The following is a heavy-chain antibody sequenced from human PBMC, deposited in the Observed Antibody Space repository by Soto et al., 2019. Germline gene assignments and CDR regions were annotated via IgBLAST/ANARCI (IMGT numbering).Heavy chain of an antibody. CDR3: ARGVAVAGTLDYYYYGMDV. D-gene: IGHD6-19*01. CDR2: TIPIFGTA. Sequence: SVKVSCKASGGTYSSYAISWVRQAPGQGLEWMGGTIPIFGTANYAQKFQGRVTITADESKSTAYMELSSLRSEDTAVYYCARGVAVAGTLDYYYYGMDVWGQGTTVTVSS. J-gene: IGHJ6*02. V-gene: IGHV1-69*13. CDR1: GGTYSSYA.